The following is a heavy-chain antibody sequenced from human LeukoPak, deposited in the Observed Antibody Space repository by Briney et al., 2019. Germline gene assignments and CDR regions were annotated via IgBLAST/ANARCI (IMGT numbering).Heavy chain of an antibody. J-gene: IGHJ4*02. CDR1: DGSISSYY. V-gene: IGHV4-59*01. CDR3: ARAATGTYGGFDY. CDR2: IYYTGRT. D-gene: IGHD1-1*01. Sequence: SETLSLTCTVSDGSISSYYWSWIRQPPGKGLEWIGYIYYTGRTDHNPSLKSRVTILVDTSKNQFSLSLSSVTAADTAVYYCARAATGTYGGFDYWGQGTLVTVSS.